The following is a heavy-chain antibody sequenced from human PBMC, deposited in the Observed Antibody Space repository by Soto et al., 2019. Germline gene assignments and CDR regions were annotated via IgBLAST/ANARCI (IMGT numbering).Heavy chain of an antibody. CDR2: SSKNLVHI. D-gene: IGHD3-16*01. V-gene: IGHV3-48*02. CDR3: TRDGGRAYDMDV. Sequence: EVQLVESGGALVQPGGSLRLSCAASGFTLSDYSLNWVRQAPGKGLEWISYSSKNLVHIFHADSMRGRFTISRDNAKNSLFLQMNSLRDEDTAVYYCTRDGGRAYDMDVWGQGTTVTVSS. CDR1: GFTLSDYS. J-gene: IGHJ6*02.